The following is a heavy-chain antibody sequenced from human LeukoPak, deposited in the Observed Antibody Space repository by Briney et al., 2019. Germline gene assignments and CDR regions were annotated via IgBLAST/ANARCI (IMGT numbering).Heavy chain of an antibody. CDR1: GYIFTNYA. D-gene: IGHD2-21*02. CDR3: ARVGSPMVTAVLGGKSPDY. CDR2: INTGNGNT. J-gene: IGHJ4*02. V-gene: IGHV1-3*04. Sequence: VASVKVSCKASGYIFTNYAMQWVRQAPGQRLEWMGWINTGNGNTKYSQNFQGRVTITRDTSASTAYMELSSLRSEDTAVYYCARVGSPMVTAVLGGKSPDYWGQGTLVTVSS.